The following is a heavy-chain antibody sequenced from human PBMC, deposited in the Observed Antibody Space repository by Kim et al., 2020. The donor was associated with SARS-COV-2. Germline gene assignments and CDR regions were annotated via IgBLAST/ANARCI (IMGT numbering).Heavy chain of an antibody. D-gene: IGHD3-16*01. Sequence: GGSLRLSCAASGFTFSSYWMSWVRQAPGKGLEWVANIKQDGSEKYYVDSVKGRFTISRDNAKNSLYLQMNSLRAEDTAVYYCARMITFGGVLFDYWGQGTLVTVSS. CDR1: GFTFSSYW. CDR3: ARMITFGGVLFDY. CDR2: IKQDGSEK. J-gene: IGHJ4*02. V-gene: IGHV3-7*01.